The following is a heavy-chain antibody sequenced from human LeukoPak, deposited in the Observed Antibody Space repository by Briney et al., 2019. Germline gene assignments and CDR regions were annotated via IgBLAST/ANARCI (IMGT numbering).Heavy chain of an antibody. D-gene: IGHD6-13*01. J-gene: IGHJ1*01. CDR1: GFTFSSYW. CDR2: IKQDGSEK. CDR3: SLEGSSWYRYFQH. Sequence: GGSLRLSCAASGFTFSSYWMSWVRQAPGKGLEWVANIKQDGSEKYYVDSVNGRFTISRDNAKISLYLQMNSLRAEDTAVYYSSLEGSSWYRYFQHWGQGTLVTVSS. V-gene: IGHV3-7*05.